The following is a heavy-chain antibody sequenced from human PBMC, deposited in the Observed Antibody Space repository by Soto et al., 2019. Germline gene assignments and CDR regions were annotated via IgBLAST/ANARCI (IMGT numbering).Heavy chain of an antibody. Sequence: PGGSLRLSCAASGFTFSSYSMNWVRQAPGKGLEWVSYISSSSSTIYYAESVKGRFTISRDNAKNKQYLQMNSLRAENTAVYYSAREQQLWLNGYYYYGMDVWGQGTTVTVSS. CDR1: GFTFSSYS. CDR3: AREQQLWLNGYYYYGMDV. J-gene: IGHJ6*02. D-gene: IGHD5-18*01. V-gene: IGHV3-48*01. CDR2: ISSSSSTI.